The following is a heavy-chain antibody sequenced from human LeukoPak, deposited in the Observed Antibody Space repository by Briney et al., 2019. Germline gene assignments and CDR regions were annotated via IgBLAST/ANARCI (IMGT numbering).Heavy chain of an antibody. D-gene: IGHD3-10*01. CDR3: ARDQELITMVRGVIHPPDY. V-gene: IGHV1-2*02. CDR2: INPNSGGT. J-gene: IGHJ4*02. CDR1: GYTFTGYY. Sequence: ASVKVSCKASGYTFTGYYMHWVRQAPGQGLERMGWINPNSGGTNYAQKFQGRVTMTRDTSISTAYMELNRLRSDDTAVYYCARDQELITMVRGVIHPPDYWGQGTLVTVSS.